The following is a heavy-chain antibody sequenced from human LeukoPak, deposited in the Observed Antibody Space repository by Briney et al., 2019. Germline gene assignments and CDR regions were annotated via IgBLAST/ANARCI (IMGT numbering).Heavy chain of an antibody. D-gene: IGHD4-17*01. V-gene: IGHV4-39*07. Sequence: SETLSLTCTVSGGSISSSSYYWGWIRQPPGKGLEWIGSIYYSGSTFYNPSLESRVTISVDTSQNQFSLKLSSVTAADTAVYYCARTGSTVTMLYPFDHWGQGTLVTVSS. CDR2: IYYSGST. J-gene: IGHJ4*02. CDR3: ARTGSTVTMLYPFDH. CDR1: GGSISSSSYY.